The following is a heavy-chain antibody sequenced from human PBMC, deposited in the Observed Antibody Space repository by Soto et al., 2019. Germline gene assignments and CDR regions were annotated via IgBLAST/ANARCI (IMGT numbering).Heavy chain of an antibody. Sequence: QVQLQESGPGLVKPSETLSLTCTVSGGSISSYYWSWIRQPPGKGLEWIGYIYYSGSTNYNPSLKSRVTISVDTSKDQCSLKLSSVTAADTAVYYCARGDSSGGYYYYYGMDVWGQGTTVTVSS. CDR3: ARGDSSGGYYYYYGMDV. D-gene: IGHD6-19*01. CDR2: IYYSGST. J-gene: IGHJ6*02. CDR1: GGSISSYY. V-gene: IGHV4-59*01.